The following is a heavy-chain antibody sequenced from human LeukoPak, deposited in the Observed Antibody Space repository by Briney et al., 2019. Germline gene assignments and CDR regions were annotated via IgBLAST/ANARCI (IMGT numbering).Heavy chain of an antibody. Sequence: GGSLRLSCAASGFTFSDYYMSWIRQAPGKGLEWLSYISSSSSYTNYADSVKGRFTISRDNAKNSLYLQMNSLRAEDTAVYYCARDPGRTRTCDHWGQGTLVTVSS. D-gene: IGHD1-7*01. CDR1: GFTFSDYY. CDR2: ISSSSSYT. J-gene: IGHJ4*02. CDR3: ARDPGRTRTCDH. V-gene: IGHV3-11*05.